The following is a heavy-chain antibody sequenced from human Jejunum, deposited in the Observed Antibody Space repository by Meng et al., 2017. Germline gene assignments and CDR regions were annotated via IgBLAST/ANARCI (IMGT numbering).Heavy chain of an antibody. CDR3: CYYDAGPYYKGTS. D-gene: IGHD3-10*01. V-gene: IGHV3-53*01. CDR1: GFRASSNT. J-gene: IGHJ5*02. Sequence: EGQRVGPGGGFIRPGRSLRLSCAACGFRASSNTLAWVRQAHGKGLEWVSLIYPGGTTYYADSVKGRFTISRDNSENTLYLQMNRLRAEDTAVYFCCYYDAGPYYKGTSWGQGTLVTVSS. CDR2: IYPGGTT.